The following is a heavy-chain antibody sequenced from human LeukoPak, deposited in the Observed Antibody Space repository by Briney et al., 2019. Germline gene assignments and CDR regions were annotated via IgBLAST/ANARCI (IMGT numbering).Heavy chain of an antibody. Sequence: SETLPLTCTVSGGSISSYYWSWIRQPPGKGLEWIGYIYYSGSTNYNPSLKSRVTISVDTSKNQFSLKLSSVTAADTAVYYCVRGDYQGDFDYWGQGTLVTVSS. CDR1: GGSISSYY. D-gene: IGHD3-16*01. V-gene: IGHV4-59*01. CDR3: VRGDYQGDFDY. J-gene: IGHJ4*02. CDR2: IYYSGST.